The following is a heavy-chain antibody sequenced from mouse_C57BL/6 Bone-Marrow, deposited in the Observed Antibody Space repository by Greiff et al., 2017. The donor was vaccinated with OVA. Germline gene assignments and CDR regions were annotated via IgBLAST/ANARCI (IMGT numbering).Heavy chain of an antibody. CDR3: ARFMGYYGSSYDWYFDV. CDR2: ISSGSSTI. J-gene: IGHJ1*03. CDR1: GFTFSDYG. Sequence: VQLQQSGGGLVKPGGSLKLSCAASGFTFSDYGMHWVRQAPEKGLEWVAYISSGSSTIYYADTVKGRFTISRDNAKNTLFLQMTSLRSEDTAMYYCARFMGYYGSSYDWYFDVWGTGTTVTVSS. D-gene: IGHD1-1*01. V-gene: IGHV5-17*01.